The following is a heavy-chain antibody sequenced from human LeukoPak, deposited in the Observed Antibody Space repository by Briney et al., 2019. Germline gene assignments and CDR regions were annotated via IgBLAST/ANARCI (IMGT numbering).Heavy chain of an antibody. D-gene: IGHD3-10*01. CDR3: ARDSGYPSGSWWWYFDL. CDR2: ISSSSSYT. V-gene: IGHV3-11*06. J-gene: IGHJ2*01. CDR1: GFTFSDYY. Sequence: GGSLRLSCAASGFTFSDYYMSWIRQAPGKGLEWVSYISSSSSYTNYADSVKGRFNISRDNAKNSLYLQMNSLRDEDTAVYFCARDSGYPSGSWWWYFDLWGRGILVTVSS.